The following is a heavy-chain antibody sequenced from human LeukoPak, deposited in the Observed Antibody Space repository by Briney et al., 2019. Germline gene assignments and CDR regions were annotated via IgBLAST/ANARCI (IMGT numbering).Heavy chain of an antibody. CDR3: AGGGNWFDP. CDR2: ISSSGTTI. Sequence: GGSLRLSCAAFKFTFRDYEMNWVRQAPGKGLEWLSYISSSGTTIYYAESVKGRFTISRDNAKYSLYLQMNTLRAEDTAVYYCAGGGNWFDPWGQGTLVTVSS. CDR1: KFTFRDYE. D-gene: IGHD3-16*01. J-gene: IGHJ5*02. V-gene: IGHV3-48*03.